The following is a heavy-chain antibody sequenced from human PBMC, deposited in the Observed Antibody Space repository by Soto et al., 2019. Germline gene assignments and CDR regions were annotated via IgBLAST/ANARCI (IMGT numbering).Heavy chain of an antibody. V-gene: IGHV6-1*01. CDR3: ARVRAWGYCSSTSCYTFYYYGMDV. D-gene: IGHD2-2*02. Sequence: PSQTLSLTCVISGDSVSSNSAAWNWIRQSPSRGLEWLGRTYYRPKWYNDYAVSVKSRITINPDTSKNQFSLQLNSVTPEDTAVYYCARVRAWGYCSSTSCYTFYYYGMDVWGQGTTVTVSS. CDR2: TYYRPKWYN. J-gene: IGHJ6*02. CDR1: GDSVSSNSAA.